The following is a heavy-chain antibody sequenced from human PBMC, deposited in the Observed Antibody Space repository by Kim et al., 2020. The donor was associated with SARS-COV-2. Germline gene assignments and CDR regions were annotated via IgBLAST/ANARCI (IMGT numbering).Heavy chain of an antibody. V-gene: IGHV3-7*03. CDR1: GFTFSSYW. D-gene: IGHD4-17*01. J-gene: IGHJ4*02. Sequence: GGSLRLSCAASGFTFSSYWMSWVRQAPGKGLEWVANIKQDGSEKYYVDSVKGRFTISRDNAKNLLYLHMNSLRAEDTAVYYCARDLAYGDYADAVHFDYWGQGTLVTVSS. CDR2: IKQDGSEK. CDR3: ARDLAYGDYADAVHFDY.